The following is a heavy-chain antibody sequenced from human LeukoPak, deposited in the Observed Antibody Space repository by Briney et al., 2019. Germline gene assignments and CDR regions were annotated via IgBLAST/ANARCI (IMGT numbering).Heavy chain of an antibody. J-gene: IGHJ4*02. Sequence: GGSLRLSCAASGFTFSSYSMNWVRQAPGKGLEWVSYISSSSSTIYYADSVKGRFTISRDNAKNSLYLQMNSLRAEDTAVYYCARGSTYYGSSGQVPFDYWGQGTLVTVSS. CDR1: GFTFSSYS. D-gene: IGHD3-22*01. V-gene: IGHV3-48*01. CDR2: ISSSSSTI. CDR3: ARGSTYYGSSGQVPFDY.